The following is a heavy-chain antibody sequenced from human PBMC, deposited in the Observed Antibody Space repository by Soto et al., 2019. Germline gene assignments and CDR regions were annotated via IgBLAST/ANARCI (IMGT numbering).Heavy chain of an antibody. Sequence: QVQLQQWGAGLLKPSETLSLTCAVYGGSFSNYYWSWIRQPPGEGLEWIGEINHRGSTNYNPSLKSRVTISVDTSKNQFSLRLTSVTAADTAVYYCARDVGHDYGDNGGYWGQGTLVAVSS. CDR2: INHRGST. J-gene: IGHJ4*02. D-gene: IGHD4-17*01. CDR1: GGSFSNYY. V-gene: IGHV4-34*01. CDR3: ARDVGHDYGDNGGY.